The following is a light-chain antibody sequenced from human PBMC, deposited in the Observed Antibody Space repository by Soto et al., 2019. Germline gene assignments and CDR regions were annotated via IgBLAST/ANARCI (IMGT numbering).Light chain of an antibody. V-gene: IGKV3-15*01. CDR2: GAS. J-gene: IGKJ1*01. CDR3: QQYYPRPRT. CDR1: QPISRN. Sequence: MESRRTMSMSPGQGATLSCRASQPISRNLAWYQQKPGQAPRLLIYGASTRATDIPGRFSGGGSGTEFTLTIISFQSEDFAIYFCQQYYPRPRTFGLGIKV.